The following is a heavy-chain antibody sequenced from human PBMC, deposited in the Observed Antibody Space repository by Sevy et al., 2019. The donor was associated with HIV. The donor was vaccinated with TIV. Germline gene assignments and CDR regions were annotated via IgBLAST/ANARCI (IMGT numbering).Heavy chain of an antibody. D-gene: IGHD3-9*01. CDR3: ARDSDNYDILTGYYPFDY. V-gene: IGHV1-46*01. CDR2: INPIDSTT. CDR1: GYTFTSDY. Sequence: ASVKVSCKASGYTFTSDYMHWVRQAPGQGLEWMGIINPIDSTTSYAQKFQGRVTMTRDTSTTTVYMELCSLRSEDTAVYYCARDSDNYDILTGYYPFDYWGQGTLVTVSS. J-gene: IGHJ4*02.